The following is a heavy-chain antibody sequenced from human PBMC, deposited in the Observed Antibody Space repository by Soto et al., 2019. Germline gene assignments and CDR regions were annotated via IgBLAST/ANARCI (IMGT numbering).Heavy chain of an antibody. Sequence: EVQLVESGGGLIHPGGSLRLSCTASGFTFNRFEMNWVRQAPGRGLEWVSYISSRSTSIYYADSVKGRFTISRDNAKNSLYLQMNSLRAEDTATYSGASGPGYFDTEEEVESFDIWGRGTLITVSP. CDR1: GFTFNRFE. CDR2: ISSRSTSI. V-gene: IGHV3-48*03. J-gene: IGHJ3*02. D-gene: IGHD3-22*01. CDR3: ASGPGYFDTEEEVESFDI.